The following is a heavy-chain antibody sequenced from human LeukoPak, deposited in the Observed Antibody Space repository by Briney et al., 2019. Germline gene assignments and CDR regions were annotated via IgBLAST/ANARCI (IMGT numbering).Heavy chain of an antibody. CDR2: ISGSGDRT. CDR3: AKGYYGSGSYGWFDY. CDR1: GFTFSSSA. V-gene: IGHV3-23*01. Sequence: GGSLRLPCAASGFTFSSSAMSWVRQAPGKGLEWVSTISGSGDRTYYADSVKGRFTISRDNSKNTLFLHMNSLRAEDTAVYSCAKGYYGSGSYGWFDYWGQGTLVTVSS. D-gene: IGHD3-10*01. J-gene: IGHJ4*02.